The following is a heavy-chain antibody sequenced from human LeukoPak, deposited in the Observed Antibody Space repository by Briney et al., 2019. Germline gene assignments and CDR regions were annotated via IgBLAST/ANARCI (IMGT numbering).Heavy chain of an antibody. V-gene: IGHV4-59*01. J-gene: IGHJ6*03. CDR3: VRVGDEYYYYMDV. D-gene: IGHD1-26*01. CDR1: GGSISPFY. CDR2: IYHSGST. Sequence: SETLSLTCTVSGGSISPFYWSWIRQPPGKGLEWIGHIYHSGSTNYNPSLKSRVTMSLDTSSNQLSLSLKSVTAADTAVYFCVRVGDEYYYYMDVWGKGTTVTVSS.